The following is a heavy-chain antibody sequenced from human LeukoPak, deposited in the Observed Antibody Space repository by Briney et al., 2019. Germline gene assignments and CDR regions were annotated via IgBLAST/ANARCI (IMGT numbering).Heavy chain of an antibody. CDR2: IYYSGST. V-gene: IGHV4-39*01. D-gene: IGHD3-22*01. CDR3: ARHNRYYDSSAQLGY. CDR1: GGSISSSSYY. Sequence: KSSETLSPTCTVSGGSISSSSYYWGWIRQPPGKGLEWIGSIYYSGSTYYNPSLKSRVTISVDTSKNQFSLKLSSVTAADTAVYYCARHNRYYDSSAQLGYWGQGTLVTVSS. J-gene: IGHJ4*02.